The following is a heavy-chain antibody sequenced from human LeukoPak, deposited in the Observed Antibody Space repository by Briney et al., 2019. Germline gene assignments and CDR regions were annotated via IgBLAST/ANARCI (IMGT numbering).Heavy chain of an antibody. CDR3: ARQVGATKKDAFDI. V-gene: IGHV4-59*08. Sequence: SETLSLTCAVYGGSFSSYYWSWIRQPPGKGLEWIGYIYYSGSTNYNPSLKSRVTISVDTSKNQFSLKLSSVTAADTAVYYCARQVGATKKDAFDIWGQGTMVTVSS. J-gene: IGHJ3*02. D-gene: IGHD1-26*01. CDR1: GGSFSSYY. CDR2: IYYSGST.